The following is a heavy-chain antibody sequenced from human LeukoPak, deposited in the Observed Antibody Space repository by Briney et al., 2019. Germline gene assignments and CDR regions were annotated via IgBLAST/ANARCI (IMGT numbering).Heavy chain of an antibody. V-gene: IGHV3-48*04. Sequence: GGSLRLSCAASGFTFSSYSMNWVRQAPGKGLEWVSFISGSSSIIHYADSVKGRFTIYRDNAKNSLYLQMNSMRAEDTAVYYCARSGTTYYYDSGTRIWGQGTMVTVSS. CDR3: ARSGTTYYYDSGTRI. D-gene: IGHD3-22*01. CDR1: GFTFSSYS. J-gene: IGHJ3*02. CDR2: ISGSSSII.